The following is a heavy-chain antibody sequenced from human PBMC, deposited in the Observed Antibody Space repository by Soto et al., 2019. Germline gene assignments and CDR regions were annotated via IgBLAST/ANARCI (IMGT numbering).Heavy chain of an antibody. CDR3: ARDGYDGSGSPYPAY. CDR2: IYYLGST. CDR1: GGSMSGYF. D-gene: IGHD3-10*01. V-gene: IGHV4-59*01. J-gene: IGHJ4*02. Sequence: PSETLSLTCSVSGGSMSGYFWSWIRQSPGKGLEWIGYIYYLGSTDYNPSLKSRVTISVDTSKRQFSLRLTSVTAADTAVYYCARDGYDGSGSPYPAYWGPGTQVTV.